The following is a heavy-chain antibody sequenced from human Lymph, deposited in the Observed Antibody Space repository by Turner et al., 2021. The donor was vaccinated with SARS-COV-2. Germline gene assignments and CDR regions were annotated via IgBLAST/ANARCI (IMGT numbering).Heavy chain of an antibody. CDR3: ARDFREGAFDI. CDR1: GVTVSSNY. CDR2: LYSGGST. V-gene: IGHV3-66*01. J-gene: IGHJ3*02. Sequence: EVQLVESGGGLVQPGGSLRPSCAASGVTVSSNYMSWVRQAPGKVLEWVAVLYSGGSTFYADSVKSRFTISRDNSKNTLYVQMNSLRAEDTAVYYCARDFREGAFDIWGQGTMVTISS. D-gene: IGHD3-10*01.